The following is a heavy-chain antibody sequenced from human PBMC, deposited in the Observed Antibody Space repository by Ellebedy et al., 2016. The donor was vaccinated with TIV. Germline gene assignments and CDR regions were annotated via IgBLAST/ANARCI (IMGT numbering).Heavy chain of an antibody. J-gene: IGHJ4*02. D-gene: IGHD2-15*01. CDR1: GGSISSRSYY. Sequence: PSETLSLTCTVSGGSISSRSYYWGWLRQPPGKGLEWIGSIYYSGKTYYNPSLESRVTISVDTTKKQFSLRLSSVTAADTSVYYCARHRDGGVVALAARNYYFDDWGQGTLVTVSS. CDR2: IYYSGKT. V-gene: IGHV4-39*01. CDR3: ARHRDGGVVALAARNYYFDD.